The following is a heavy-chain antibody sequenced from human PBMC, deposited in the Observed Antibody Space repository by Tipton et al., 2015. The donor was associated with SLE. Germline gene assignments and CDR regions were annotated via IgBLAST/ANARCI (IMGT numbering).Heavy chain of an antibody. CDR3: ARGLSGWWFDP. V-gene: IGHV4-30-2*01. D-gene: IGHD1-14*01. J-gene: IGHJ5*02. CDR1: GGSISSGGYS. CDR2: IYHSGST. Sequence: TLSLTCAVSGGSISSGGYSWSWIRQPPGKGLEWIGYIYHSGSTYYNPSLKSRVTISVDRPKNQFSLKLSSVTAADTAVYYCARGLSGWWFDPWGQGTLVTVSS.